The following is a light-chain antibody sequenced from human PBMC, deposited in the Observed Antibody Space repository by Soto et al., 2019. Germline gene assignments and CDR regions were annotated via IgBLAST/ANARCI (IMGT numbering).Light chain of an antibody. CDR3: QAYDRSQSGSV. CDR2: GNN. V-gene: IGLV1-40*01. Sequence: QAVVTQPPSVSGAPGQRVTISCAGSTSNIGDYDVHWYQQLPGTAPKLLIYGNNNRPSGVPDRFSGSKSGTSASLAIPGLQAEDEADYYCQAYDRSQSGSVFGGGTKLTVL. CDR1: TSNIGDYD. J-gene: IGLJ3*02.